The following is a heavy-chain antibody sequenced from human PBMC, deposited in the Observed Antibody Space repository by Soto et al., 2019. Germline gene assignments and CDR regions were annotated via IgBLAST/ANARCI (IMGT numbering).Heavy chain of an antibody. J-gene: IGHJ6*02. CDR3: ARGRGSTRYYYYGMDV. V-gene: IGHV4-31*03. CDR1: GGSISSAAYY. D-gene: IGHD2-2*01. CDR2: VSHSGST. Sequence: SETLSLTCTVSGGSISSAAYYWSWIRQHPGKGLEWIGYVSHSGSTNYNPSLKSRVTISVDTSKNQPSLKLSSVTAADTAVYYCARGRGSTRYYYYGMDVWGQGTTVTVSS.